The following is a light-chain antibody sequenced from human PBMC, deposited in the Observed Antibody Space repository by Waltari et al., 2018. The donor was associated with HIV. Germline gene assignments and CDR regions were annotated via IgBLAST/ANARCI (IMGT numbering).Light chain of an antibody. CDR3: CSYAGTYTWV. CDR1: STDIGDYNY. J-gene: IGLJ2*01. Sequence: QSALTPPRSVSGSPGQSVTISCRGSSTDIGDYNYFSWYQQHPGQGPKLVIFDVSKRPSGVPDRFSGSKSVNTASLTISGLQAEDEADYYCCSYAGTYTWVFGGGTRLTVL. V-gene: IGLV2-11*01. CDR2: DVS.